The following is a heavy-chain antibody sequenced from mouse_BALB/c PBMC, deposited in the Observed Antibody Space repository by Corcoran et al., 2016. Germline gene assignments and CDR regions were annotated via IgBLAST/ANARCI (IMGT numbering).Heavy chain of an antibody. CDR1: GFNIKDTY. CDR3: ARGGLRRGYYAMDY. CDR2: IDPANGNT. V-gene: IGHV14-3*02. D-gene: IGHD3-1*01. Sequence: EVQLQQSGAELVKPGASVKLPCTASGFNIKDTYMHWVKQRPEQGLEWIGRIDPANGNTKYDPKFQGKATITADTSSNTAYLQLSSLTSEDTAVYYCARGGLRRGYYAMDYWGQGTSVTVSS. J-gene: IGHJ4*01.